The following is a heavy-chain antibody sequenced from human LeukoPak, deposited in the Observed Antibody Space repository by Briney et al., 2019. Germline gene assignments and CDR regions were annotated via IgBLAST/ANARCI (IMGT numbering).Heavy chain of an antibody. D-gene: IGHD5-18*01. J-gene: IGHJ4*02. V-gene: IGHV3-53*01. CDR1: GFTVSSND. CDR2: IYSGGST. CDR3: ARGYSYGHGVDY. Sequence: PGVSLRLSCAASGFTVSSNDMSWVRQAPGKGLEWVSVIYSGGSTYYADSVKGRFTISRDNSKNTLYLQMNSLRAEDTAVYYCARGYSYGHGVDYWGQGTLVTVSS.